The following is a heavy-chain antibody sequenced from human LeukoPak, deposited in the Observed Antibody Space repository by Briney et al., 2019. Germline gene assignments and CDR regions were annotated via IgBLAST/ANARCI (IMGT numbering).Heavy chain of an antibody. J-gene: IGHJ4*02. CDR1: GFTFSSYW. Sequence: GGSLRLSCAASGFTFSSYWMSWVRQAPGRGLEWVANIQQFGSEKNYVDSVKGRFTISRDNAKNSLYLQMNNLRAEDTAVYYCARDSIAVAGCFDSWGQGTLVTVSS. CDR2: IQQFGSEK. D-gene: IGHD6-19*01. V-gene: IGHV3-7*05. CDR3: ARDSIAVAGCFDS.